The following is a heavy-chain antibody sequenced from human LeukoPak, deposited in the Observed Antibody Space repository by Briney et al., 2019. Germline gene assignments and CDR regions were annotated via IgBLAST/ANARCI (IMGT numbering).Heavy chain of an antibody. D-gene: IGHD3-22*01. CDR3: AKDRTDYYDSSGPDY. CDR1: GFTFDDYA. CDR2: ISGDGGST. V-gene: IGHV3-43*02. Sequence: GGSLRLSCAPSGFTFDDYAMHWVRQAPGKGLEGVSLISGDGGSTYYADSVKGRFTISRDNTKNSLYLQRNSLRTEDPALYYCAKDRTDYYDSSGPDYWGQGPLVTVSS. J-gene: IGHJ4*02.